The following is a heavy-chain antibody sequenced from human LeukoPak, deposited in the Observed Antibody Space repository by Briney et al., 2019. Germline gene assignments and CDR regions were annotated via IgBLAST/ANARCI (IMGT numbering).Heavy chain of an antibody. CDR3: ARGGY. CDR2: IKQDGSEK. Sequence: GGSLRLSCAASGFTFSSYGMSWVRQAPGKLLELLANIKQDGSEKYYVDSVKGRFTISRDNDKKSLYLQMNSLRAEDTAVYYCARGGYWGQGTLVTVSS. J-gene: IGHJ4*02. CDR1: GFTFSSYG. V-gene: IGHV3-7*01.